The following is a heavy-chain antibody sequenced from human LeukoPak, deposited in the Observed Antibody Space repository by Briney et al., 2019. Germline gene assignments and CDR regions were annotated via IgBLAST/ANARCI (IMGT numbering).Heavy chain of an antibody. CDR1: GGSISSGGYS. V-gene: IGHV4-30-2*01. CDR2: IYHSGST. CDR3: GKSRSWGYYFYY. Sequence: SETLSLTCAGSGGSISSGGYSWRWIRQPPGKGLEWIGYIYHSGSTYYNPSLNSRVTISVDRSTNQFSLKLSSVTAAVPAVYYWGKSRSWGYYFYYWGQGTLVTVSS. D-gene: IGHD6-6*01. J-gene: IGHJ4*02.